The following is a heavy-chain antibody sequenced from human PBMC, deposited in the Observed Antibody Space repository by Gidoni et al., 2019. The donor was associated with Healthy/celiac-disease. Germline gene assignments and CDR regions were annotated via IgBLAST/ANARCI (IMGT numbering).Heavy chain of an antibody. Sequence: QLQLQESGPGLVKPSETLSLTCTVPGGSISSSSYYWGWIRQPPGKGLEWIGSIYYSGSTYYNPSLKSRVTISVDTSKNQFSLKLSSVTAADTAVYYCARRAYRDWFDPWGQGTLVTVSS. D-gene: IGHD1-1*01. V-gene: IGHV4-39*01. J-gene: IGHJ5*02. CDR3: ARRAYRDWFDP. CDR2: IYYSGST. CDR1: GGSISSSSYY.